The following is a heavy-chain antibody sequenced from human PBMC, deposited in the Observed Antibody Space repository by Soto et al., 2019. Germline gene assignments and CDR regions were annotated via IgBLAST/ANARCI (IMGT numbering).Heavy chain of an antibody. Sequence: QVQLQESGPRLVEASQTLSLTCTVSNASITSSGYYWSWVRQPPGRRLEWIGYIYHSGSTFYSPSLQSRLTMSVDTSKYQLSLTLRSVTAADTAVYHCTLMGGTYYVPDYWGQGTLVTVSS. V-gene: IGHV4-31*03. J-gene: IGHJ4*02. CDR2: IYHSGST. D-gene: IGHD1-26*01. CDR3: TLMGGTYYVPDY. CDR1: NASITSSGYY.